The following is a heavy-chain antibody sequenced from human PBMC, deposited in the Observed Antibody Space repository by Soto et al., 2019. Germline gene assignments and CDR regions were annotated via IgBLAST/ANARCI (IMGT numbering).Heavy chain of an antibody. D-gene: IGHD3-10*01. CDR1: GLTFSDCY. V-gene: IGHV3-11*01. CDR3: ARVRFGEWGYAMDV. Sequence: QVQLVESGGGLVKPGGSLRLSCAASGLTFSDCYMNWIRQAPGKGLEWVSYISSSGSSINYADSVKGRFTISRDNAKNSLSLQMNSLRAEDTAMYYCARVRFGEWGYAMDVWGQGTTVTVSS. CDR2: ISSSGSSI. J-gene: IGHJ6*02.